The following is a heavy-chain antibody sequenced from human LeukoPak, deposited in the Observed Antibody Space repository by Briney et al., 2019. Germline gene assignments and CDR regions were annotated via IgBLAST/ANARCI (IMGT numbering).Heavy chain of an antibody. D-gene: IGHD3-22*01. CDR2: IIPIFGTA. Sequence: SVKVSCKASGGTFSSYAISWVRQAPGQGLEWMGGIIPIFGTANYAQKFQGRVTITADESTSTAYMELSSLRSEDTAVYYCARAGSSGYYFRNKYYFDYWGQGTLVTVSS. V-gene: IGHV1-69*01. J-gene: IGHJ4*02. CDR3: ARAGSSGYYFRNKYYFDY. CDR1: GGTFSSYA.